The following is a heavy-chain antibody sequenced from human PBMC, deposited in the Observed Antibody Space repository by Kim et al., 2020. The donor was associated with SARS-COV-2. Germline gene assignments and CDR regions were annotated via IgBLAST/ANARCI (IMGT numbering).Heavy chain of an antibody. Sequence: ASVKVSCKASGYTFTTYAMHWVRQAPGQRPEWMGWINCGTGNTKYSQRFQDRITITRDTSASSAYMELRSLRSEDTGVYYCAREGGFSGRAPDGMDVWGQ. CDR1: GYTFTTYA. CDR3: AREGGFSGRAPDGMDV. D-gene: IGHD3-10*01. J-gene: IGHJ6*02. CDR2: INCGTGNT. V-gene: IGHV1-3*01.